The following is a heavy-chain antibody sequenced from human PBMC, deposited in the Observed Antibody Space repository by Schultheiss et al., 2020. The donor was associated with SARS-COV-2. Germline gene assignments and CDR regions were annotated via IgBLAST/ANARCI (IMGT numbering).Heavy chain of an antibody. J-gene: IGHJ4*02. Sequence: SETLSLTCAVYGGSFSGYYWSWIRQPPGKGLEWIGEINHSGSTNYNPSLKSRVTISVDTSKNQFSLKLSSVTAADTAVYYCARCNRLNYYDYWGQGTLVTVSS. V-gene: IGHV4-34*01. CDR3: ARCNRLNYYDY. CDR1: GGSFSGYY. CDR2: INHSGST. D-gene: IGHD1-14*01.